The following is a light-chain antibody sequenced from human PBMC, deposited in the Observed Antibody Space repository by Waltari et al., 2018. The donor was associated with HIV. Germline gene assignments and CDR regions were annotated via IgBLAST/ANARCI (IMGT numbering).Light chain of an antibody. CDR3: QQYGSSPQT. CDR2: GAS. CDR1: QTVTSFY. J-gene: IGKJ2*01. Sequence: EIVLTQSPGALSLSPGERVTLSCRASQTVTSFYLAWYQQKPGQAPRLLIYGASSRATGITDRLSGSGSGTDFTLTINRLEPEDFAVYYCQQYGSSPQTFGQGTRLEL. V-gene: IGKV3-20*01.